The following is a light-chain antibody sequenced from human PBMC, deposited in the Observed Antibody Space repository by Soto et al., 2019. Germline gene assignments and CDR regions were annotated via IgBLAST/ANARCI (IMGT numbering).Light chain of an antibody. CDR2: DDN. V-gene: IGLV1-51*01. CDR1: SSNIGGNS. J-gene: IGLJ1*01. Sequence: VLTQPPSVSAAPGQKVTISCSGSSSNIGGNSVSWYQQLPGTAPKLLIYDDNKRPSGIPDRFSVSKSGTPATLAITGFQTGDEADYYCGSWDSSLSAYVFGTGPKVTVL. CDR3: GSWDSSLSAYV.